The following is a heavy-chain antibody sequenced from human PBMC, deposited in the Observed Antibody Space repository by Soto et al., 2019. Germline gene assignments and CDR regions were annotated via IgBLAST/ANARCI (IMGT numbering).Heavy chain of an antibody. CDR1: GGSITGSY. Sequence: PSGTRSLTCTVGGGSITGSYWSWIRKPPGKGLEWIGYIYYSGSTNFNPSLKSRVTMSVDTARNQFSLQLSSVTAADTAVYFCAKYRRTDAEGYTFDYWGQGALVTVSS. J-gene: IGHJ4*02. V-gene: IGHV4-59*01. D-gene: IGHD2-15*01. CDR3: AKYRRTDAEGYTFDY. CDR2: IYYSGST.